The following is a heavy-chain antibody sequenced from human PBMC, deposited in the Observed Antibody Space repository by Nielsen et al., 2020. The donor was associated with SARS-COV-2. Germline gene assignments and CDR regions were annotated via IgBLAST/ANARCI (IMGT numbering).Heavy chain of an antibody. CDR1: GFTFSSYW. V-gene: IGHV3-74*01. Sequence: GGSLRLSCAASGFTFSSYWMHWVRQAPGKGLVWVSRINSDGSSTSYADSVKGRFTISRDNAKNTLYLQMNSLRAEDTAVYYCARQLVVPAVSYYYGMDVWGQGTTVTVSS. CDR3: ARQLVVPAVSYYYGMDV. J-gene: IGHJ6*02. D-gene: IGHD2-2*01. CDR2: INSDGSST.